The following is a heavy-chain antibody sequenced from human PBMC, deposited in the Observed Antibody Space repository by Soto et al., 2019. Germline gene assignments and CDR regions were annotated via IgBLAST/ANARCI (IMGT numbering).Heavy chain of an antibody. Sequence: EVQLVESGGGLVKPGGSLRLSCAASGFTFSSYAMNWVRQAPGRGLEWVSSICSSSTYIYYADSVKGRFTISRDNAKNSLYLQMNSLSAEDTAVYYCARDERGCSGGSCYPFDYWGQGALVTVSS. CDR1: GFTFSSYA. J-gene: IGHJ4*02. CDR2: ICSSSTYI. CDR3: ARDERGCSGGSCYPFDY. V-gene: IGHV3-21*01. D-gene: IGHD2-15*01.